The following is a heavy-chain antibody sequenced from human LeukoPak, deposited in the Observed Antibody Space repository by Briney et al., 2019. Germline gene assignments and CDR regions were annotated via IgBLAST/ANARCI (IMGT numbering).Heavy chain of an antibody. J-gene: IGHJ3*02. Sequence: PGGSLRLSCAVSGFTFSSYAMIWVRQAPGKGLEWVSGISGSGTRTYYADSVKGRFTISRDNSKNTLYLQMNSLRAEDTAVYYCAKDIASGWYLEGAFDIWGQGTMVTVSS. CDR1: GFTFSSYA. CDR2: ISGSGTRT. V-gene: IGHV3-23*01. CDR3: AKDIASGWYLEGAFDI. D-gene: IGHD6-19*01.